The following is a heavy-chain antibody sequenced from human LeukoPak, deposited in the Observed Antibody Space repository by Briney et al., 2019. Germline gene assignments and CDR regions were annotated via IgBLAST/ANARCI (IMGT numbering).Heavy chain of an antibody. V-gene: IGHV4-59*08. CDR3: ARHYNLGSYLDY. J-gene: IGHJ4*02. Sequence: PSETLSLTCTVSGGSISSYYWSWIRQPPGKGLEWIGYTYYSGSTNYNPSLKSRVTISVDTSKNQFSLKLSSVTAADTAVYYCARHYNLGSYLDYWGQGTLVTVSS. D-gene: IGHD5-24*01. CDR1: GGSISSYY. CDR2: TYYSGST.